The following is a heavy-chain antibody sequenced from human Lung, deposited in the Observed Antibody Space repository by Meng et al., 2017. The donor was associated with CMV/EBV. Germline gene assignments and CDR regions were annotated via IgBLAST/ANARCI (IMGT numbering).Heavy chain of an antibody. CDR3: VRDKVRYYDFWSGYGGMDV. CDR2: INSDGSST. CDR1: GFTFSSYW. D-gene: IGHD3-3*01. Sequence: GESXKISCAASGFTFSSYWMHWVRQAPGKGLVWVSRINSDGSSTSYADSVKGRFTISRDNAKNTLYLQMNSLRAEDTAVYYCVRDKVRYYDFWSGYGGMDVWGQGTTVTVSS. V-gene: IGHV3-74*01. J-gene: IGHJ6*02.